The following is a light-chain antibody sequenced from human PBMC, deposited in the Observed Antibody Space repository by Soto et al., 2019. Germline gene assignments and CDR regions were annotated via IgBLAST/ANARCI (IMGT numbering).Light chain of an antibody. Sequence: QPVLTQPPSASGTPGQRVTISCSGSSSNIRRNSVTWYQQLPGTAPKLLIYTDYQRPSGVPDRFSGSKSGTSASLAISGLQSEDEADYYCAAWDDSLNGWVFGGGTKLTVL. CDR1: SSNIRRNS. V-gene: IGLV1-44*01. CDR3: AAWDDSLNGWV. J-gene: IGLJ3*02. CDR2: TDY.